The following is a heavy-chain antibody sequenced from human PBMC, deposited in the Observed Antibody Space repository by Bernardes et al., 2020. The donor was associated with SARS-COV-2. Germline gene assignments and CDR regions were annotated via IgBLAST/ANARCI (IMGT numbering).Heavy chain of an antibody. CDR2: VYYNGNT. V-gene: IGHV4-39*02. D-gene: IGHD3-3*01. J-gene: IGHJ5*01. CDR1: GGSVNSGSYF. CDR3: ASPLTNRDGFHS. Sequence: SEPLSLTCDVSGGSVNSGSYFWVWLLQAPGRGLEWIATVYYNGNTYYSPSLKSRASMSVDSSKNRFSLKLSSVTAADAAVYYCASPLTNRDGFHSWGQGTLVTVSS.